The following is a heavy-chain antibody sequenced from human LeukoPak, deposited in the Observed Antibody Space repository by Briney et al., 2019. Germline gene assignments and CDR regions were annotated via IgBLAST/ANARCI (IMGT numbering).Heavy chain of an antibody. V-gene: IGHV3-20*04. CDR2: INWNGGST. Sequence: GGSLRLSCAASGFTFDDYGMSWVRQAPGKGLEWVSGINWNGGSTGYADSVKGRFTISRDNAKNTLYLQMNSLRAEDTALYYCARGRGEVVAALCGDAFDIWGQGTMVTVSS. CDR3: ARGRGEVVAALCGDAFDI. J-gene: IGHJ3*02. D-gene: IGHD2-15*01. CDR1: GFTFDDYG.